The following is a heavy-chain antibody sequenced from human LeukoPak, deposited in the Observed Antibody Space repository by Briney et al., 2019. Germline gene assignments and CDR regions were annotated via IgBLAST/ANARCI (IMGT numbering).Heavy chain of an antibody. CDR1: GLTFSGYA. J-gene: IGHJ4*02. Sequence: GGSLRLSCAASGLTFSGYAMSWVRQAPGKGLEWVSSFTSSGGSTNYADSVKGRFIISRDNSKNTLYLQMNSLRAEDTAVYYCAKDQVNSYYFDYWGQGTLVTVSS. CDR3: AKDQVNSYYFDY. CDR2: FTSSGGST. D-gene: IGHD1-1*01. V-gene: IGHV3-23*01.